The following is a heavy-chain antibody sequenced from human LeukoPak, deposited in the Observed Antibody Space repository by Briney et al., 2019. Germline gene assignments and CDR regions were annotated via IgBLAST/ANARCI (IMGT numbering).Heavy chain of an antibody. D-gene: IGHD6-6*01. CDR1: GGSISSYY. J-gene: IGHJ4*02. CDR2: IYYSGST. V-gene: IGHV4-59*01. CDR3: ARYSTSYYFDY. Sequence: SETLSLTCTVSGGSISSYYWSWIRQPPGKGLEWIGYIYYSGSTNYNPSLQSRVTVSVDRSKNQFSLKLSSVTAVDTAVYYCARYSTSYYFDYRGQGTLVTVSS.